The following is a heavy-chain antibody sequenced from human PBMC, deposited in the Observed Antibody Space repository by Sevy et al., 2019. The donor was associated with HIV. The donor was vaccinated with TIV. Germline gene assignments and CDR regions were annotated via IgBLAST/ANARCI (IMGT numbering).Heavy chain of an antibody. V-gene: IGHV3-7*01. J-gene: IGHJ6*02. CDR2: INQDGSEK. CDR3: AREGSAYDTYYYHYAMDA. CDR1: GFTFKSYW. D-gene: IGHD5-12*01. Sequence: GGSLRLSCAASGFTFKSYWMTWVRQAPGKGLEWVANINQDGSEKYYSVSLKGRFSISRDNSKNSVHLQINTLRAEDTAVYYCAREGSAYDTYYYHYAMDAWGQRTTVTVSS.